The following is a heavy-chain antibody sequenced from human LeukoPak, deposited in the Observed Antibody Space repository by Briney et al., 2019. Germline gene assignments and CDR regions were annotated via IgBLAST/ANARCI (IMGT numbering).Heavy chain of an antibody. D-gene: IGHD2-15*01. Sequence: PSETLSLTCIVSGGSISGYYWSWIRQPARKGLEWIGHMDTSGHTNYNSSLMSRVTMSVDTSKNQFSLRLTSVTAADTAVYYCARHWSHSVAQFGRSYWFDPWGQGTLVTVSS. CDR1: GGSISGYY. J-gene: IGHJ5*02. CDR3: ARHWSHSVAQFGRSYWFDP. CDR2: MDTSGHT. V-gene: IGHV4-4*07.